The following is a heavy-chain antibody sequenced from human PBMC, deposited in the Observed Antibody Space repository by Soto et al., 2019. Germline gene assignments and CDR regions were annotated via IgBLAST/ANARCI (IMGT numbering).Heavy chain of an antibody. V-gene: IGHV4-30-4*01. CDR1: GGSISSGDYY. CDR3: ARAQYDSSGYYFGVSFDY. J-gene: IGHJ4*02. CDR2: IYYSGST. D-gene: IGHD3-22*01. Sequence: SETLSLTCTVSGGSISSGDYYWSWIRQPPGKGLEWIGYIYYSGSTYYNPSLKSRVTISVDTSKNQFSLKLSSVTAADTAVYYCARAQYDSSGYYFGVSFDYWGQGTLVTVSS.